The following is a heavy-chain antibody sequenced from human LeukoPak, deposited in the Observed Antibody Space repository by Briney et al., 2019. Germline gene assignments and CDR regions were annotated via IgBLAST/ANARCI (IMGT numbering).Heavy chain of an antibody. CDR2: VFPKNGDT. D-gene: IGHD3-16*01. J-gene: IGHJ4*02. CDR3: GTIEGGKGTD. Sequence: GASVKVSCKASGYTFTYYYIHWGRQAPGQGLEWMGWVFPKNGDTKYAQSFQGRVTMTSDTSIRTAYMELTRLTSDDTAVYSCGTIEGGKGTDWGQGTLVTVSS. V-gene: IGHV1-2*02. CDR1: GYTFTYYY.